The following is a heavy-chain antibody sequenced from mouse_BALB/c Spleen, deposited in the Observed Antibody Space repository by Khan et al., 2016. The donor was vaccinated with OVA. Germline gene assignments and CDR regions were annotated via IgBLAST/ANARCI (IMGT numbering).Heavy chain of an antibody. J-gene: IGHJ2*01. V-gene: IGHV3-2*02. CDR2: ISYSGRT. Sequence: EVQLQESGPGLVKPSQSLSLTCTVTGYSITSDYAWNWIRQFPGNKLEWMGYISYSGRTSYNPSLKSRISITLDTSTNHFFLQLNSVTTEDSATYYCARSVTITTVVATDFDYWGQGTTLTVSS. CDR1: GYSITSDYA. CDR3: ARSVTITTVVATDFDY. D-gene: IGHD1-1*01.